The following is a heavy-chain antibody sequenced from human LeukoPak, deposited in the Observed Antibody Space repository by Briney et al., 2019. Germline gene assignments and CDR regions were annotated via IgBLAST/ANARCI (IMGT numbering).Heavy chain of an antibody. J-gene: IGHJ6*03. CDR1: GGSLSSGSYY. V-gene: IGHV4-61*01. D-gene: IGHD5-18*01. CDR2: IYYSGST. Sequence: PSETLSLTCIVSGGSLSSGSYYWSWIRQPPGKGLEWIGYIYYSGSTNYKSSLKSRVTISVDTSKNQFSLTLSSVTAADTAVYYCARTTEGGYSYGYFYYYYMDVWGKGTTVTISS. CDR3: ARTTEGGYSYGYFYYYYMDV.